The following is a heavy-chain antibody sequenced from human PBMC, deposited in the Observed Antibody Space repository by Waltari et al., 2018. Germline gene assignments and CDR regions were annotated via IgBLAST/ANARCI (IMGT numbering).Heavy chain of an antibody. CDR3: AREKGVVTDLDY. Sequence: EVQLVESGGGLVQPGGSLRLSCVASGFTFSSYWMSWVRQAPGKGLEWVANIKQDGSEKYYVDSVKGRFTISRDNAKNSLYLQMNSLRAEDTAVYYCAREKGVVTDLDYWGQGTLVTVSS. J-gene: IGHJ4*02. CDR1: GFTFSSYW. D-gene: IGHD2-15*01. V-gene: IGHV3-7*01. CDR2: IKQDGSEK.